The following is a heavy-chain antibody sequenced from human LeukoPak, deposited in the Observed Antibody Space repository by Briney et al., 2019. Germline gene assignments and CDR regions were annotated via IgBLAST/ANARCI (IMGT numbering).Heavy chain of an antibody. Sequence: PGGSLRLSCAASGFTFSSYAMSWVRQAPGKGLEWVSAISGSGGRTYHADSVKGRFTISRDNSKNTLYLQMNSLRAEDTAVYHCAKGGESYRTGLDYWGQGTLVTVSS. D-gene: IGHD1-26*01. CDR1: GFTFSSYA. CDR2: ISGSGGRT. CDR3: AKGGESYRTGLDY. V-gene: IGHV3-23*01. J-gene: IGHJ4*02.